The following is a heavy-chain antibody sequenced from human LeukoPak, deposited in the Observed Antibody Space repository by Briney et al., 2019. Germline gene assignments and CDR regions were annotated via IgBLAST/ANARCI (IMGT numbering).Heavy chain of an antibody. CDR2: ISGSGGGT. D-gene: IGHD5-24*01. CDR3: AKNSPRDGYIGHFDY. V-gene: IGHV3-23*01. CDR1: GFTFSSYT. Sequence: PGGSLRLSCAASGFTFSSYTMNWVRQAPGKGLEWVAAISGSGGGTYYADSVKGRFTISRDNSKNTLYLQMNSLRAEDTAVYYCAKNSPRDGYIGHFDYWGQGTLVTVSS. J-gene: IGHJ4*02.